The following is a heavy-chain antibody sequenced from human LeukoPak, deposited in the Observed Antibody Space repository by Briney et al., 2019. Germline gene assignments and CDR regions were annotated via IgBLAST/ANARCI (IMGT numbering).Heavy chain of an antibody. Sequence: GGSLRLSCAASGFTFSSYAMHWVRQAPGKGLEWVAVISYDGSNKYYADSVKGRFTISRDNSKNTLYLQMNSLRAEDTAVYYCAREDSSAYPNWFDPWGQGTLVTVSS. CDR2: ISYDGSNK. CDR3: AREDSSAYPNWFDP. D-gene: IGHD3-22*01. J-gene: IGHJ5*02. CDR1: GFTFSSYA. V-gene: IGHV3-30-3*01.